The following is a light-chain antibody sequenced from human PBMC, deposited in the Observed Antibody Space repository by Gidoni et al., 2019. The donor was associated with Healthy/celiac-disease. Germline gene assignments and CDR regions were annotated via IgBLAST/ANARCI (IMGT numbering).Light chain of an antibody. CDR2: DAS. CDR3: QQRSNWPPT. J-gene: IGKJ5*01. Sequence: EIVLTQSPATLSLSPGERATLSCRASQSVSSYLAWYQQKPGQAPRLLIYDASNRATGIPARFSGSGSGTYFTLTIISLEPEDFAVYYCQQRSNWPPTFGQXTRLEIK. V-gene: IGKV3-11*01. CDR1: QSVSSY.